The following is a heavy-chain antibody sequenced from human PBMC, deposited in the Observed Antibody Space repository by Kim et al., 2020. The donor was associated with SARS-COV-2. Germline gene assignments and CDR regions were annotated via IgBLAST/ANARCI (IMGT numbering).Heavy chain of an antibody. Sequence: GGSLRLSCAASGFTFSTFGMHWVRQAPGKGLEWVAVISYDGRNRYYSDSVKGRFTIFRDNSKNTLYLQMYSLRPEDTAVYYCAKVGGLGGHWLVEGLDYWGQGTLVTVSS. CDR2: ISYDGRNR. V-gene: IGHV3-30*18. CDR1: GFTFSTFG. CDR3: AKVGGLGGHWLVEGLDY. D-gene: IGHD6-19*01. J-gene: IGHJ4*02.